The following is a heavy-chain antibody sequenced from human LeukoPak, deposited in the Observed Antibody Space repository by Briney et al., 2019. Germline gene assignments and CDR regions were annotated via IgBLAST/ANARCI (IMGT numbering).Heavy chain of an antibody. J-gene: IGHJ5*02. V-gene: IGHV1-69*13. CDR1: GGTFISYA. Sequence: GASVKVSCKASGGTFISYAISWVRQAPGQGLEWLGGIIPIFGTANYAQKFQGRVTITADESTSTAYMELSSLRSEDTAVYYCARTSYRSGSFENWFDPWGQGTLVTVSS. CDR2: IIPIFGTA. CDR3: ARTSYRSGSFENWFDP. D-gene: IGHD3-10*01.